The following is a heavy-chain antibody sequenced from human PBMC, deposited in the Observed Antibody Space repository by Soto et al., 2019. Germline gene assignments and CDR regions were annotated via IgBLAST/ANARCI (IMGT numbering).Heavy chain of an antibody. CDR3: ARGPGYSSGWPYYYYGMDV. CDR2: INSDGSST. Sequence: GGSLRLSCAASGFTFSSYWMHWVRQAPGKGLVWVSRINSDGSSTSYADFVKGRFTISRDNAKNTLYVQMNSLRAEDTAVYYCARGPGYSSGWPYYYYGMDVWGQGTTVTVSS. D-gene: IGHD6-19*01. CDR1: GFTFSSYW. J-gene: IGHJ6*02. V-gene: IGHV3-74*01.